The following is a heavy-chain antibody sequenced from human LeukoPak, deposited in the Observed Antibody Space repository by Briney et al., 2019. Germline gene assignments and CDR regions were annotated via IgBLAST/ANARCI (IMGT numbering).Heavy chain of an antibody. CDR1: GFTFSGSA. V-gene: IGHV3-73*01. J-gene: IGHJ3*02. CDR2: IRSKASSYAT. D-gene: IGHD6-19*01. Sequence: PGGSLRLSCAASGFTFSGSAMHWVRQASGKGLEWVGRIRSKASSYATAYAASVKGRFTISRDDSKNTAYLQMNSLKTEDTAVYYCTSYRIAVAGEDAFDIWGQGTMVTVSS. CDR3: TSYRIAVAGEDAFDI.